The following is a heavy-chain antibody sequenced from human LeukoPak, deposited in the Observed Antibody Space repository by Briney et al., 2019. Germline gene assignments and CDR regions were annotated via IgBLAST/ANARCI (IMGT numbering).Heavy chain of an antibody. CDR3: ARGGGGAVARWNYFDY. CDR2: IIPIFGTA. Sequence: ASVKVSCKASGGTFSSYAISWVRQAPGQGLEWMGRIIPIFGTANYAQKFQGRVTITTDESMSTAYMELSSLRSEDTAVYYCARGGGGAVARWNYFDYWGQGTLVTVSS. J-gene: IGHJ4*02. D-gene: IGHD6-19*01. V-gene: IGHV1-69*05. CDR1: GGTFSSYA.